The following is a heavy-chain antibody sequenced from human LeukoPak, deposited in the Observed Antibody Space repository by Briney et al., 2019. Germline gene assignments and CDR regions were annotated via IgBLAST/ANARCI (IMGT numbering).Heavy chain of an antibody. Sequence: SETLFLTCAVYGWSFNDYYWNWIRQPPGKGLEWIGEINARGDTNYNPSLKSRVTISVDTSKKQFSLRLTSMIAADTALYYCARGQVPAARGYNWFDPWGQGTLVTVSS. CDR1: GWSFNDYY. J-gene: IGHJ5*02. V-gene: IGHV4-34*01. D-gene: IGHD2-2*01. CDR3: ARGQVPAARGYNWFDP. CDR2: INARGDT.